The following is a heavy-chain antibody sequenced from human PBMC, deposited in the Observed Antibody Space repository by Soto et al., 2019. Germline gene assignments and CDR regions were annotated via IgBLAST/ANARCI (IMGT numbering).Heavy chain of an antibody. D-gene: IGHD3-22*01. J-gene: IGHJ4*02. CDR1: WGNFGNLS. V-gene: IGHV3-21*01. CDR2: ISSSSSYI. CDR3: ARAYYYDSSGYYAGFDY. Sequence: AASWGNFGNLSMSWILQTKGKGLEWVSSISSSSSYIYYADSVKGRFTISRDNAKNSLYLQMNSLRAEDTAVYYGARAYYYDSSGYYAGFDYCGQGTLVTGSS.